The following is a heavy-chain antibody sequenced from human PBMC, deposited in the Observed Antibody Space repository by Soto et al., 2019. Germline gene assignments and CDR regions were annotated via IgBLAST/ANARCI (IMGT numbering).Heavy chain of an antibody. Sequence: GGSLRLSCAASGFIFSDYVIHGGRQAPGKGLEWVALIWYDGSKKYYADSVKGRFTVSRDNINSTLYLEMNSLRVEDSAVYYCAREGAVAGSQDFWGQGTLVTVSS. CDR3: AREGAVAGSQDF. D-gene: IGHD6-19*01. J-gene: IGHJ4*02. CDR1: GFIFSDYV. CDR2: IWYDGSKK. V-gene: IGHV3-33*01.